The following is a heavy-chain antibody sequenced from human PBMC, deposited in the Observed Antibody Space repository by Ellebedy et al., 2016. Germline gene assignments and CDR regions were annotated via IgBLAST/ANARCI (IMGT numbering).Heavy chain of an antibody. D-gene: IGHD5-24*01. CDR1: GIIFSTYA. CDR3: AKDRDNYWKGKGASDT. J-gene: IGHJ3*01. CDR2: ISGSGASI. V-gene: IGHV3-23*01. Sequence: GESLKISXGASGIIFSTYAMSWVRLAPGKGLEWVSAISGSGASINYADSVKGRFTISRDNSKNMLFLQMNSLRVEDTALYYCAKDRDNYWKGKGASDTWGQGTMVTVSS.